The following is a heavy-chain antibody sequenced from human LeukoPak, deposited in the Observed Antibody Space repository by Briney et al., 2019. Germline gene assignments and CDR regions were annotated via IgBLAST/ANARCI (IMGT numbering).Heavy chain of an antibody. J-gene: IGHJ4*02. CDR3: ATTEGAVVVAATPYMD. V-gene: IGHV3-23*01. CDR2: IYENGGTT. D-gene: IGHD2-15*01. Sequence: GGSLRLSCVGSGFTFRSHAMSWVRQAPEKGLEFVSGIYENGGTTYYADSVKGRFTISRGNSKNTLYLQMNSLGAEDTAVYYCATTEGAVVVAATPYMDWGQGTLVTVSS. CDR1: GFTFRSHA.